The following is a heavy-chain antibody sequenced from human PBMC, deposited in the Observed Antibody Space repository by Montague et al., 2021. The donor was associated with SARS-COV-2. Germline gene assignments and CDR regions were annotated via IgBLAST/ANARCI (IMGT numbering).Heavy chain of an antibody. V-gene: IGHV3-23*03. CDR3: AKTHRYYNRNFDY. D-gene: IGHD3-22*01. CDR1: GFTFNSYA. J-gene: IGHJ4*02. CDR2: IYSGGSST. Sequence: SLRLSCSASGFTFNSYAMSWVRQAPGKGLERVSIIYSGGSSTYYXDSVKGRFTISRDNSKNTLYLQMNSMIAEDTAVYYCAKTHRYYNRNFDYWGQGTLVTVSS.